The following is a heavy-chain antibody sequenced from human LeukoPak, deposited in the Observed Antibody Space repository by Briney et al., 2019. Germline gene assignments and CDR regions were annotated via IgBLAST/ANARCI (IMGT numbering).Heavy chain of an antibody. CDR3: AKDMDHDYDDYGFDY. V-gene: IGHV3-30*18. CDR2: ISYGGINK. CDR1: GFTFSSYG. D-gene: IGHD4-17*01. Sequence: PGGSLRLSCAASGFTFSSYGMHWVRQAPGKGLEWVTLISYGGINKYYADSVKGRFTISRDNSKNTLYLQMNSLRAEDTAVYYCAKDMDHDYDDYGFDYWGQGTLVTVSS. J-gene: IGHJ4*02.